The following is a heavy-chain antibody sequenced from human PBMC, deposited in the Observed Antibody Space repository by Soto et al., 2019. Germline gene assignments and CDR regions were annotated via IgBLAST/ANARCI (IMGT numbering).Heavy chain of an antibody. V-gene: IGHV1-18*01. Sequence: QVQLVQSGAEVKKPGASVKVSCKASGYTFTSYGISWVRQAPGQGLEWMGWISAYNGNTNYAQKLQGRVTMTTDTSXSXXYMELRSLRSDDTAVYYCARDFGGGIAVAGTIINYWGQGTLVTVSS. CDR2: ISAYNGNT. D-gene: IGHD6-19*01. CDR1: GYTFTSYG. CDR3: ARDFGGGIAVAGTIINY. J-gene: IGHJ4*02.